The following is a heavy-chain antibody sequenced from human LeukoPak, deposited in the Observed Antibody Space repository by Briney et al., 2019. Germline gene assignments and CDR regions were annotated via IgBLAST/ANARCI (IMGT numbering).Heavy chain of an antibody. V-gene: IGHV5-51*01. CDR2: IYPGDSDT. J-gene: IGHJ4*02. Sequence: GESLKISCKGSGYSFTSYWIGGVRQMRGKGLGWMGNIYPGDSDTRYSTSFQGQATTSADKSIRTAYLQWSSLTASDTAMYYCARSSGDNPFDYWGQGTLVTVSS. CDR3: ARSSGDNPFDY. D-gene: IGHD4-23*01. CDR1: GYSFTSYW.